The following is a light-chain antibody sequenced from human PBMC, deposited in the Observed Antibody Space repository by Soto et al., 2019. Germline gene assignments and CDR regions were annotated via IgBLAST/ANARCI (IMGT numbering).Light chain of an antibody. V-gene: IGLV2-14*01. CDR1: SSDVGAYNY. Sequence: QSVLTQPASVSGSPGQSITISCTGTSSDVGAYNYVSWYQQYPGKVPKLMIYDVSNRPSGVSNRFSGSKSGNTASLTISGLQPEDEADYYCSSFTTTSTLVVFGGGTKVTVL. CDR3: SSFTTTSTLVV. J-gene: IGLJ2*01. CDR2: DVS.